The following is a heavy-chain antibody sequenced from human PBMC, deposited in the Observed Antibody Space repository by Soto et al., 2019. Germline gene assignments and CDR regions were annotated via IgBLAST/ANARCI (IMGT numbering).Heavy chain of an antibody. V-gene: IGHV3-30*18. J-gene: IGHJ6*02. CDR1: GFTFSSYG. Sequence: PGGSLRLSCAASGFTFSSYGMHWVRQAPGKGLEWVAVISYDGSNKYYADSVKGRFTISRDNSKNTLYLQMNSLRAEDTAVYYCAKDHYYTETPDYYYYGMDVWGQGTTVTVSS. CDR2: ISYDGSNK. CDR3: AKDHYYTETPDYYYYGMDV. D-gene: IGHD3-10*01.